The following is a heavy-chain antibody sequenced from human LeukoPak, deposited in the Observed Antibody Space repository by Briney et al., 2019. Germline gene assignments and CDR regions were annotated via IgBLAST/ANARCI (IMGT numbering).Heavy chain of an antibody. CDR2: IYSGGST. D-gene: IGHD5-12*01. CDR1: GFTVSSNY. J-gene: IGHJ3*02. CDR3: AKGRTPRAITLAFDI. Sequence: PGGSLRLSCAASGFTVSSNYMSWVRQAPGKGLEWVSVIYSGGSTYYADSVKGRFTTSRDNSKNTLYLQMNSLRAEDTAVYYCAKGRTPRAITLAFDIWGQGTMVTVSS. V-gene: IGHV3-53*01.